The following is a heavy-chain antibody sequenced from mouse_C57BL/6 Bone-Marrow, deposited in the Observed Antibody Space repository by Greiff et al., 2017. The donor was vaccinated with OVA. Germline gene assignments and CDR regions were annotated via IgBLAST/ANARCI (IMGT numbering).Heavy chain of an antibody. J-gene: IGHJ3*01. V-gene: IGHV2-2*01. CDR3: AQGVGPAY. CDR2: IWSGGST. D-gene: IGHD4-1*01. CDR1: GFSLTSYG. Sequence: VKLVESGPGLVQPSQSLSITCTVSGFSLTSYGVHWVRQSPGKGLEWLGVIWSGGSTDYNAAFIPRLSISKDNSKSQVFYKMNSLQADDTAIYYCAQGVGPAYWGQGTLVTVSA.